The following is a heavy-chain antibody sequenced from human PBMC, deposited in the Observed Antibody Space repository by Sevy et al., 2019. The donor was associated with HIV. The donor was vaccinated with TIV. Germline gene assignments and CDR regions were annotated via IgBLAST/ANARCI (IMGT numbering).Heavy chain of an antibody. J-gene: IGHJ4*02. CDR1: GFTWSNYW. D-gene: IGHD2-8*02. V-gene: IGHV3-7*01. CDR2: INKDGSEK. Sequence: GGSLRLSCAGSGFTWSNYWMTWVRQAPWKGLEWVANINKDGSEKDYVDSVKDRLSISRDDAKNSLFLQLNSLRAEDADFYSCARGNRYCDGAVCYFLFDYWGQGTLVTVSS. CDR3: ARGNRYCDGAVCYFLFDY.